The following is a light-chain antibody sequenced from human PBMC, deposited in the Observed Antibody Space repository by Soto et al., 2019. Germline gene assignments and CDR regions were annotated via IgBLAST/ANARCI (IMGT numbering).Light chain of an antibody. CDR1: SSDVVAYNL. Sequence: QSVLTQPASVSGSPGQSIAISCTGTSSDVVAYNLVSWYQHHPGKAPKLMIFDVSNRPSGVSNRFSGSKSGNTASLTISGLQAEDEADYYCTSYTTSSTYVFGTG. V-gene: IGLV2-14*03. CDR2: DVS. CDR3: TSYTTSSTYV. J-gene: IGLJ1*01.